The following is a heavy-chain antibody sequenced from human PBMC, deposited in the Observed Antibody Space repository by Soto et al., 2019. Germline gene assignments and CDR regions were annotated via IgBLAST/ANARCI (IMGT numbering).Heavy chain of an antibody. Sequence: XETLYLTCAVSGGSISSYYWSWIRQPPGKGLEWIGYIYYSGSTNYNPSLKSRVTISVDTSKNQFSLKLSSVTAADTAVYYCAREKSSSWYGMDVWGQGTTVTVSS. D-gene: IGHD6-13*01. J-gene: IGHJ6*02. CDR2: IYYSGST. V-gene: IGHV4-59*01. CDR3: AREKSSSWYGMDV. CDR1: GGSISSYY.